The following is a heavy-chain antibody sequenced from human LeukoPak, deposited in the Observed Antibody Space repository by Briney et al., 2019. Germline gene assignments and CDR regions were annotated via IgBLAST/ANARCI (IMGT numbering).Heavy chain of an antibody. CDR2: LIPIYGSA. Sequence: SVKVSCKASGGSFTFTSHAISWVRQAPGQGLEWMGGLIPIYGSANYAQKFQGRLTITSDESTRTVYMELSSLRPEDSAVHYCAGFFYDNSGDAFDIWGRGTMVTVSS. V-gene: IGHV1-69*13. D-gene: IGHD3-22*01. CDR1: GGSFTFTSHA. J-gene: IGHJ3*02. CDR3: AGFFYDNSGDAFDI.